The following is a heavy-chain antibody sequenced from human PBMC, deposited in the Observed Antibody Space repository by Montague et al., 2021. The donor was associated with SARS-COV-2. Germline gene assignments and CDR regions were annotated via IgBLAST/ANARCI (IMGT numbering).Heavy chain of an antibody. J-gene: IGHJ3*02. CDR2: IYHSGST. V-gene: IGHV4-38-2*02. D-gene: IGHD6-19*01. CDR1: GYSISTGYY. Sequence: SETLSLTCTVSGYSISTGYYWGWIRQPPGKGLGWFGTIYHSGSTYFNPSLKSRVTISVDTSKNQFSLNLSSVTAADTAVYYCAKVAGSHDTFDIWGRGTMVTVSS. CDR3: AKVAGSHDTFDI.